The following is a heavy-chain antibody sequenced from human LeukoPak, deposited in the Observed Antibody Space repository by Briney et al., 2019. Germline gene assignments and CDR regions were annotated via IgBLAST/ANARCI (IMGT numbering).Heavy chain of an antibody. CDR3: TSTVVTGGNAFDI. CDR1: GFTFSGSA. V-gene: IGHV3-73*01. D-gene: IGHD4-23*01. CDR2: IRSKANSYAT. Sequence: PGGSLRLSCAASGFTFSGSAMHWVRQASGKGPEWVGRIRSKANSYATAYAASVKGRFTIPRDDSKNTAYLQMNSLKTEDTAVYYCTSTVVTGGNAFDIWGQGTMVTVSS. J-gene: IGHJ3*02.